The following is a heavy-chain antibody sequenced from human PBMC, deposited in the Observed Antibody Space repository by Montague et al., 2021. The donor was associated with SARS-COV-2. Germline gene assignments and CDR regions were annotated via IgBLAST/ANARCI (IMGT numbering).Heavy chain of an antibody. CDR2: IYDRGST. J-gene: IGHJ3*02. CDR3: ARRGRKLLPVATTIGGFDI. D-gene: IGHD5-12*01. Sequence: SETLSLTCTVSGGSISSSNYYWDWIRQPPGKGLEWIGSIYDRGSTYYNPSLKGRVTISVDTSKNHFSLKLSSVTAADTAVYYCARRGRKLLPVATTIGGFDIWGQGTMVTVSS. CDR1: GGSISSSNYY. V-gene: IGHV4-39*02.